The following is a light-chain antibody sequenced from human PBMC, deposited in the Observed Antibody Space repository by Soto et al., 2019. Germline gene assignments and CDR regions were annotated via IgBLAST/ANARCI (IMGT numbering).Light chain of an antibody. CDR3: QQYNTYVT. CDR2: ATD. V-gene: IGKV1-39*01. J-gene: IGKJ4*01. CDR1: QTITNY. Sequence: DIQMTQSPSSLSASVGDRVTITCRASQTITNYLNWYQQQSGKAPKLLIYATDTLQSGVPSRFSGSGSGTEFTLTISSLQTDDSATYYCQQYNTYVTFGGGTRWIS.